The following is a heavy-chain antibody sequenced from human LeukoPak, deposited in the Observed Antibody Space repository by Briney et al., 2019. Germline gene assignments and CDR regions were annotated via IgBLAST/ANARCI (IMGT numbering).Heavy chain of an antibody. CDR1: GYTFTSYA. CDR2: INPNSGGT. CDR3: ATYYYDSSGYHSFDY. D-gene: IGHD3-22*01. J-gene: IGHJ4*02. V-gene: IGHV1-2*02. Sequence: ASVKVSCKASGYTFTSYAMNWVRQAPGQGLEWMGWINPNSGGTNYAQKFQGRVTMTRDTSISTAYMELSRLRSDDTAVYYCATYYYDSSGYHSFDYWGQGTLVTVSS.